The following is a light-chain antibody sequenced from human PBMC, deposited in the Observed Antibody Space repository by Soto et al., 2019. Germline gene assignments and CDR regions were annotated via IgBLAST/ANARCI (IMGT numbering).Light chain of an antibody. V-gene: IGKV1-39*01. CDR2: AAS. CDR3: QQSYSTLSLT. Sequence: DLQMTQSPSSLSASVGDRVTITCRASQSISSYLNWYQQKPGKAPKLLIYAASSLQSGVPSRFSGSGPGTDFTLTISSLQPEDFATYYCQQSYSTLSLTFGGGTKVEIK. CDR1: QSISSY. J-gene: IGKJ4*01.